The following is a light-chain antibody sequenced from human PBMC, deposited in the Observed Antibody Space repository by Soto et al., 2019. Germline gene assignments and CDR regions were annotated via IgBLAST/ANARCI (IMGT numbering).Light chain of an antibody. CDR1: SSDVGAYNY. CDR2: EVS. J-gene: IGLJ1*01. V-gene: IGLV2-14*01. CDR3: SSYRSSSTPYV. Sequence: QSVLTQPASVSGSPGQSITVSCTGSSSDVGAYNYVSWYQQHPGKAPKLMIYEVSNRPSGVSNRFSGSKSGNTASLTISGLQDEDEADYYCSSYRSSSTPYVFGTGTKVTVL.